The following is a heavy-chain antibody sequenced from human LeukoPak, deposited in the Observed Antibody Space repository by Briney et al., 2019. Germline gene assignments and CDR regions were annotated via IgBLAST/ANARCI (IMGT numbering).Heavy chain of an antibody. D-gene: IGHD5-18*01. V-gene: IGHV4-39*01. J-gene: IGHJ6*03. Sequence: SETLSLTCTVSGGSISSSSYYWGWLRQPPGKGLEWIGSIYYSGSTYYNPSLKSRVTISVDTSKNQFSLKLSSVTAADTAVYYCASHGRGGQRGYSYGVWDYYYMDVWGKGTTVTVSS. CDR3: ASHGRGGQRGYSYGVWDYYYMDV. CDR2: IYYSGST. CDR1: GGSISSSSYY.